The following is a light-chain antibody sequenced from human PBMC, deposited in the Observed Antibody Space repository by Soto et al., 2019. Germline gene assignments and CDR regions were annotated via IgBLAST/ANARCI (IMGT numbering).Light chain of an antibody. CDR3: QQSYSASSWT. V-gene: IGKV1-39*01. CDR2: AAS. CDR1: QSISKY. Sequence: DIRMTQSPSSLSASVGDRVTITCRASQSISKYLNWYQQKPGKAPKLLIYAASSLQSGVPSRFSGSGSGTDFTLTISSLQPEDFATYYCQQSYSASSWTFGQGTKVDIK. J-gene: IGKJ1*01.